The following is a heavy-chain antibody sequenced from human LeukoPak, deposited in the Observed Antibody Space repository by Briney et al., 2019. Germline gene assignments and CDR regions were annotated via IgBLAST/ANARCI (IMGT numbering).Heavy chain of an antibody. CDR2: IYHSGST. D-gene: IGHD5/OR15-5a*01. CDR3: VRAGYSVHDGL. Sequence: SETLSLTCTVSGGSISTYYWSWIRQPPGKGLEWIGYIYHSGSTNYNPSLRSRVTISVDTSENQFSLKLSSVTAADTAVYYCVRAGYSVHDGLWGQGTLVTVSS. V-gene: IGHV4-59*01. CDR1: GGSISTYY. J-gene: IGHJ4*02.